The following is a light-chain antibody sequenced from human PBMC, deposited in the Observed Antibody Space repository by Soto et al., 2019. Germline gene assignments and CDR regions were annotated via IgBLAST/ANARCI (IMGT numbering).Light chain of an antibody. V-gene: IGKV1-13*02. Sequence: AIPLTQSPSSLSASVGDRVTITCRASQGISSALAWYQQKPGKAPKLLIYDASSLEGGVPSRFSGSGSVTDFTLTISSLQPEDFATYYCQQFNSYLEMYTFGQGTKLEIK. CDR3: QQFNSYLEMYT. CDR1: QGISSA. CDR2: DAS. J-gene: IGKJ2*01.